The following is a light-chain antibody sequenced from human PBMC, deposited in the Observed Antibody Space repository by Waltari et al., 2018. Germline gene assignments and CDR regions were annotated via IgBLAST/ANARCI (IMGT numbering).Light chain of an antibody. CDR3: SAWDSSLSVWV. CDR1: SNNVGNQG. V-gene: IGLV10-54*01. Sequence: QAGLTQPPSVSKGLRQTATLTCTGNSNNVGNQGAAWLQQHQGHPPKLLSYRSNNRPSGISERLSASRSVNTASLTITGLQPEDECDYYCSAWDSSLSVWVFGGGTKLTVL. J-gene: IGLJ3*02. CDR2: RSN.